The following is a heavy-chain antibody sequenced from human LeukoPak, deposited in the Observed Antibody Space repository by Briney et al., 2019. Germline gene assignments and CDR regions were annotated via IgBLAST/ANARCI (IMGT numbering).Heavy chain of an antibody. CDR1: GGSFSGYY. Sequence: SETLSLTCAVYGGSFSGYYWSWIRQPPGKGLEWIGEINHSGSTNYNPSLRSRVTISVDTSKNQFSLKLSSVTAADTAVYYCARELVDYDFWSGYYPKYYFDYWGQGTLVTVSS. J-gene: IGHJ4*02. D-gene: IGHD3-3*01. V-gene: IGHV4-34*01. CDR2: INHSGST. CDR3: ARELVDYDFWSGYYPKYYFDY.